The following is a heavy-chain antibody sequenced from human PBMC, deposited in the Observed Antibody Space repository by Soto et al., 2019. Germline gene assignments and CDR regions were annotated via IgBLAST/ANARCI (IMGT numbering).Heavy chain of an antibody. J-gene: IGHJ6*02. CDR2: ISYDGSNK. Sequence: QVQLVESGGGVVQPGRSLRLSCAASGFTFSSYVMHWVRQAPGKGLEWVAVISYDGSNKYSADSVKGRFTISRDNSKNTLYLQMNSLRAEDTAVFYCARDRDRSSWLSYYYYYYGMDVWGQGTTVTVSS. D-gene: IGHD6-13*01. CDR1: GFTFSSYV. V-gene: IGHV3-30-3*01. CDR3: ARDRDRSSWLSYYYYYYGMDV.